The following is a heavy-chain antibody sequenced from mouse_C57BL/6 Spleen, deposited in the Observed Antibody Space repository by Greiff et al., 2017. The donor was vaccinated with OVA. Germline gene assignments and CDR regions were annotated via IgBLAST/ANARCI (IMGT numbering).Heavy chain of an antibody. CDR1: GFTFSDYY. D-gene: IGHD1-1*01. CDR2: INYDGSST. Sequence: EVQVVESEGGLVQPGSSMKLSCTASGFTFSDYYMAWVRQVPEKGLEWVANINYDGSSTYYLDSLKSRFIISRDNAKNILYLQMSSLKSEDTATYYCARGGILRYFDYWGQGTTLTVSS. J-gene: IGHJ2*01. CDR3: ARGGILRYFDY. V-gene: IGHV5-16*01.